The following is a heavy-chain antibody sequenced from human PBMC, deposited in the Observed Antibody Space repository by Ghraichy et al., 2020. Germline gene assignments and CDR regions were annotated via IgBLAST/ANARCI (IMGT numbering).Heavy chain of an antibody. CDR1: GYTFASYG. Sequence: ASVKVSCKASGYTFASYGISGVRQAPGQGLEWMGWISAYTGNTNYAQKLQGRVTMTTDASATTAYMDLRSLRSDDTAVYYCARGSGYSWSYHFDYWGQGTLVTVSP. V-gene: IGHV1-18*04. J-gene: IGHJ4*02. CDR3: ARGSGYSWSYHFDY. CDR2: ISAYTGNT. D-gene: IGHD1-26*01.